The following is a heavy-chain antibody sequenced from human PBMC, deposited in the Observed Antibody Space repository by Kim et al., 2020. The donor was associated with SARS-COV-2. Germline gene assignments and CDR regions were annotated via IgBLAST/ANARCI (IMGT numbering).Heavy chain of an antibody. V-gene: IGHV3-74*01. CDR1: RFTFDNFY. Sequence: GGSLRLSCAVSRFTFDNFYINWVRHAPGKGLVWVSRINKFGTVTNYADSVKGRFTMSRDNAENTLYLQLNSLRAEDTAVYYCARGMFRDGVDVKGQGTTVTVSS. CDR2: INKFGTVT. CDR3: ARGMFRDGVDV. J-gene: IGHJ6*02. D-gene: IGHD3-10*02.